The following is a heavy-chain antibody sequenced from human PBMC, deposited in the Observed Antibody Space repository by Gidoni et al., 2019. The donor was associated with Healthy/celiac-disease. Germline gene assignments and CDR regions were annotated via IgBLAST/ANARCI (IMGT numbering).Heavy chain of an antibody. D-gene: IGHD5-12*01. V-gene: IGHV2-70*15. CDR3: ALIRSGYDYYYYYGMDV. J-gene: IGHJ6*02. CDR1: GFSLSTSGRC. Sequence: QVTLRDSGPARVKPTQTITLTCTFSGFSLSTSGRCVIWIRHPPGKALEWLARIDWYYEKYYSTSMKTRLTISKDTSTIQVVLTMTNMDPVDTATYYCALIRSGYDYYYYYGMDVWGQGTTVTVSS. CDR2: IDWYYEK.